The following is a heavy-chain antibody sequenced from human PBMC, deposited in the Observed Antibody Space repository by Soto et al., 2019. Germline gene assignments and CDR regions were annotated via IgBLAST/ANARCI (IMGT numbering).Heavy chain of an antibody. CDR1: GYTFSSYE. D-gene: IGHD3-3*01. CDR2: ISPYNGNT. J-gene: IGHJ4*02. Sequence: QVQLVQSGAEVKKPGASVKVSCKASGYTFSSYEISWVRQAPGQGLEWMGWISPYNGNTNYAQKFQGRVIMTTDTSTSTAYMXXXXXXSXXXXXXXXXXXXXXXXXFGVVTEDDYWGQGTLVTVSS. CDR3: XXXXXXXXXFGVVTEDDY. V-gene: IGHV1-18*01.